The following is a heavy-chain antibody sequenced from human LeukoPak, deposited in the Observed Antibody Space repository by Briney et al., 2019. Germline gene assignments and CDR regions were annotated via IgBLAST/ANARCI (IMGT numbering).Heavy chain of an antibody. J-gene: IGHJ4*02. Sequence: HPGGSLRLSCAASGFTFSSYWMHWVRQAPGKGLVWVSRINSDGSSTSYADSVKGRFTISRDNAKNTLYPQMNSLRAEDTAVYYCARAIGYCSSTSCIYYFDYWGQGTLVTVSS. V-gene: IGHV3-74*01. CDR3: ARAIGYCSSTSCIYYFDY. D-gene: IGHD2-2*01. CDR2: INSDGSST. CDR1: GFTFSSYW.